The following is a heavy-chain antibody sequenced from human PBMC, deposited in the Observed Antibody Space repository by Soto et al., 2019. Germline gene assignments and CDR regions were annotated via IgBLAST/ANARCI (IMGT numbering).Heavy chain of an antibody. Sequence: QVQLVESGGGVVQPGRSLRLSCAASGFTFSSYGMHWVRQAPGKGLEWVAVISYDGSNKYYADSVKGRFTISRDNSKNTLYLQTNSLRAEDTAVYYCAKSAHSSWTLFDYFDYWGQGTLVTVSS. D-gene: IGHD6-13*01. CDR3: AKSAHSSWTLFDYFDY. CDR2: ISYDGSNK. V-gene: IGHV3-30*18. CDR1: GFTFSSYG. J-gene: IGHJ4*02.